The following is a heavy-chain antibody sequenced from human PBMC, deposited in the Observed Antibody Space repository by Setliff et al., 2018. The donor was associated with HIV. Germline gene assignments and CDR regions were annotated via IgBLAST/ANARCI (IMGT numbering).Heavy chain of an antibody. CDR1: EYTFIDYF. CDR2: INIRSGNT. J-gene: IGHJ4*02. Sequence: ASVKVSCKAFEYTFIDYFIHWVRQAPGQGLEWMGWINIRSGNTNYAQNFQGRVTMTTDTSTSTAYMGLRSLRSDDTAVYYCAEVRLPYWGQGTLVTVSS. CDR3: AEVRLPY. V-gene: IGHV1-18*04. D-gene: IGHD3-10*01.